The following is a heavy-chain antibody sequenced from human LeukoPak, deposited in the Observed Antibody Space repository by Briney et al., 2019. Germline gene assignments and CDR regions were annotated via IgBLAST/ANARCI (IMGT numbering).Heavy chain of an antibody. CDR1: GFTFSNYG. D-gene: IGHD6-19*01. CDR2: ISYDGNTK. Sequence: GGSLRLSCAASGFTFSNYGMHWVRQAPGKGLEWVAVISYDGNTKYYADSVKGRFTFSRDNSRNTLYLQMYSLRAEDTAIFYCAKEGSSGFIDSWGQGTLVTVSS. V-gene: IGHV3-30*18. CDR3: AKEGSSGFIDS. J-gene: IGHJ4*02.